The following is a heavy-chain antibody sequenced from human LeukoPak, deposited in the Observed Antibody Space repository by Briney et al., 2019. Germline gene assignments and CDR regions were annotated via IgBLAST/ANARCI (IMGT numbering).Heavy chain of an antibody. D-gene: IGHD1-1*01. Sequence: NPSETLSLTCAVSGYSISSGYYWGWSRQPPGKGLEWIGSIYHSGSTYYNPSLKSRVTISVDTSKNQFSLKLSSVTAADTAVYYCARGKVVHLDYYFDYWGQGTLVTVSS. CDR1: GYSISSGYY. CDR2: IYHSGST. J-gene: IGHJ4*02. V-gene: IGHV4-38-2*01. CDR3: ARGKVVHLDYYFDY.